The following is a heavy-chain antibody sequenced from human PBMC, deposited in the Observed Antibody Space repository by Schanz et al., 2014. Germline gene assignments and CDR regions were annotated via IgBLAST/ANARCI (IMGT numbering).Heavy chain of an antibody. Sequence: EMQLLESGGGLIQPGGSLRLSCVASGFAFSSFAMTWVRQAPGRGLEWVSSISTSGTYMYIADSLKGRLTISRDDAKKSMYLQMNNLRAEDTAVYYCVRVSFADPRLYRGMDRDIDYWGQGTLXTVSS. D-gene: IGHD5-18*01. J-gene: IGHJ4*02. V-gene: IGHV3-21*01. CDR3: VRVSFADPRLYRGMDRDIDY. CDR1: GFAFSSFA. CDR2: ISTSGTYM.